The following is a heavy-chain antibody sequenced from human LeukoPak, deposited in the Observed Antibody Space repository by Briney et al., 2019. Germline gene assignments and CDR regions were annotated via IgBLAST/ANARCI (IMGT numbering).Heavy chain of an antibody. Sequence: ASVKLSCTASGDAFTGYYIHWMRLAPGQGLEWMGWINPNGGGTNYAQKFQGRVSMTRDTSNSTAYLELGRVRSDDTAVYYCASRDGSDSHNALDIWGQGTMVTVSS. CDR3: ASRDGSDSHNALDI. CDR2: INPNGGGT. D-gene: IGHD3-22*01. CDR1: GDAFTGYY. V-gene: IGHV1-2*02. J-gene: IGHJ3*02.